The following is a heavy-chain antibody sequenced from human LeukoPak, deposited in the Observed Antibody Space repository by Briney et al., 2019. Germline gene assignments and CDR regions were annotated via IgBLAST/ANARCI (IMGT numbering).Heavy chain of an antibody. CDR3: ARGVTMFRDVIMTDH. CDR2: VHHSGGT. D-gene: IGHD3-10*01. Sequence: SETLSLTCAVYGGSFSGYYWTWIRQSPGGGLEWIGQVHHSGGTSYNPSLKSRVMLSVDTSKNQFSLNLTSVTAADTAVYYCARGVTMFRDVIMTDHWGQGSLATVSS. J-gene: IGHJ4*02. V-gene: IGHV4-34*01. CDR1: GGSFSGYY.